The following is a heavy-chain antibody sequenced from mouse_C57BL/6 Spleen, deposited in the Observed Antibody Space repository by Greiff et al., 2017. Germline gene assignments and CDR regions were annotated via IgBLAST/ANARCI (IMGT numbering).Heavy chain of an antibody. D-gene: IGHD2-13*01. J-gene: IGHJ3*01. CDR1: GFNIKNTY. V-gene: IGHV14-3*01. CDR2: IDPAHGNT. CDR3: GKYGDSAY. Sequence: VQLKESVAELVRPGASVKLSCTASGFNIKNTYMHWVKQRPEQGLEWIGRIDPAHGNTKYAPKFNGKATLTAATSSNTAYMQLSSLSADDTAVYYCGKYGDSAYWGQGTLVTVSA.